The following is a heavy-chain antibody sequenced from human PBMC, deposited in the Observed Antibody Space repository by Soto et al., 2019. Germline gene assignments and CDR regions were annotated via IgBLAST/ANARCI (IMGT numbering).Heavy chain of an antibody. CDR3: AKANCGGDCYYSDLFDY. J-gene: IGHJ4*02. D-gene: IGHD2-21*02. CDR1: GGTFSSYA. CDR2: IIPIFGTA. V-gene: IGHV1-69*13. Sequence: SVKVSCKASGGTFSSYAISWVRQAPGQGLEWMGGIIPIFGTANYAQKFQGRVTITADESTSTAYMELSSLRSEDTAVYYCAKANCGGDCYYSDLFDYWGQGTLVTVSS.